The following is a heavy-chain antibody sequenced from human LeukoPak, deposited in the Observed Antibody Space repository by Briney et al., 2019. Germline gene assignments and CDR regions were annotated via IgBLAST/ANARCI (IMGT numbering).Heavy chain of an antibody. V-gene: IGHV3-9*01. CDR1: GFTFDNYA. CDR3: ARARGSDY. CDR2: INWNSAAI. D-gene: IGHD5-12*01. Sequence: HAGGSLRLSCAASGFTFDNYAMHWVRQAPGKGLEWVSYINWNSAAIGYADSVRGRFTISRDNAKNSLYLQMNSLRAEDTAVYYCARARGSDYWGQGTLVTVSS. J-gene: IGHJ4*02.